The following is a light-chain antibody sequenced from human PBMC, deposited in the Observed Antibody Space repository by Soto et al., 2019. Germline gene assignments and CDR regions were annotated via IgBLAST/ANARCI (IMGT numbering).Light chain of an antibody. CDR1: NSNIGSNA. V-gene: IGLV1-36*01. J-gene: IGLJ3*02. Sequence: QSVLTQSPSVSGAPRQSVNISCSGNNSNIGSNAVHWYQQLPGKAPKLLMYYNDMLPSGVSDRFSGSKSGTSASLAISGLQSEDEGDYYRATWDDRLTAWVFGGGTKLTVL. CDR2: YND. CDR3: ATWDDRLTAWV.